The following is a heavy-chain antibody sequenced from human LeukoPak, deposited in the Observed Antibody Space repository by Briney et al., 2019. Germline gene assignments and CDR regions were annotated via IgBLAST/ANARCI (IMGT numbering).Heavy chain of an antibody. V-gene: IGHV3-48*03. Sequence: GGSLRLSCAASGFTFSSYEMNWVRQALGKGLEWVSYISSSGSTIYYADSVKGRFTISRDNAKNSLYLQMNSLRAEDTAVYYCARDSSGYFHWFDPWGQGTLVTVSS. CDR1: GFTFSSYE. CDR3: ARDSSGYFHWFDP. CDR2: ISSSGSTI. D-gene: IGHD3-22*01. J-gene: IGHJ5*02.